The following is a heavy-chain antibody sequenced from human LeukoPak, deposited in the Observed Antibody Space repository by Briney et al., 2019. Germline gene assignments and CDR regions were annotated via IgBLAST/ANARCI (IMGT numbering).Heavy chain of an antibody. D-gene: IGHD6-19*01. J-gene: IGHJ4*02. V-gene: IGHV1-69*04. CDR3: ARRWGAVAGSYDY. CDR1: GGTFSSYA. Sequence: GASVKVSCKASGGTFSSYAISWVRQAPGQGLEWMGRIIPILGIANYAQKLQGRVTMTTDTSTSTAYMELRSLRSDDTAVYYCARRWGAVAGSYDYWGQGTLVTVSS. CDR2: IIPILGIA.